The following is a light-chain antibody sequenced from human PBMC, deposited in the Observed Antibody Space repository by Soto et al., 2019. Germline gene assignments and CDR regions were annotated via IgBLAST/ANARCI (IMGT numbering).Light chain of an antibody. CDR2: AAS. CDR1: QTTSSY. J-gene: IGKJ3*01. V-gene: IGKV1-39*01. Sequence: DIQMTQSPSSLSASVGDRVTITCRTRQTTSSYLNWYQQKPGKAPKLLTYAASSLQSGVPPRFSVNGSWTDFTLTISTLQPEDFATYLCQQTYNMTPSFGPGTKVEIK. CDR3: QQTYNMTPS.